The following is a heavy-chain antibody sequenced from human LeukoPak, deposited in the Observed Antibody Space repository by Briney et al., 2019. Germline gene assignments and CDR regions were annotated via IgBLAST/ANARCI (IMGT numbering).Heavy chain of an antibody. CDR3: ARGRRAAAGQDY. D-gene: IGHD6-13*01. CDR2: MNPNSGNT. J-gene: IGHJ4*02. CDR1: GYTFTSYD. V-gene: IGHV1-8*01. Sequence: ASVKVSCKASGYTFTSYDINWVRQATGQGLEWMGWMNPNSGNTGYAQRFQGRVTMTRNTSISTAYMELSSLRSEDTAVYYCARGRRAAAGQDYWGQGTLVTVSS.